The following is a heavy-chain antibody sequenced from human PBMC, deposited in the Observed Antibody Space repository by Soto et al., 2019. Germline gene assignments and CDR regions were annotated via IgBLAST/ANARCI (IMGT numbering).Heavy chain of an antibody. CDR1: GFTFSSYS. J-gene: IGHJ6*02. CDR3: AKDMAPTYCSSTSCYANYYGMDV. D-gene: IGHD2-2*01. V-gene: IGHV3-48*04. CDR2: ISSSSSTI. Sequence: HPGGSLRLSCAASGFTFSSYSMHWVRQAPGKGLEWVSYISSSSSTIYYADSVKGRFTISRDNSKNSLYLQMNSLRTEDTALYYCAKDMAPTYCSSTSCYANYYGMDVWGQGTTVTVSS.